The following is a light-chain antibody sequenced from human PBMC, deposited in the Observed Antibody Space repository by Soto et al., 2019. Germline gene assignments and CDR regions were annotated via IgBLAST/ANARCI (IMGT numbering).Light chain of an antibody. Sequence: QSPLTQPASVSGSPGQSITISCTGTSSDVGGYDYVSWYQQFPGKAPNLIIYDVSTRPSGVSNRFSGFKSGNTASLTSFGLQAGDDADYYCSAYSSNNTLVIFGGGTKLTVL. CDR1: SSDVGGYDY. V-gene: IGLV2-14*01. J-gene: IGLJ2*01. CDR2: DVS. CDR3: SAYSSNNTLVI.